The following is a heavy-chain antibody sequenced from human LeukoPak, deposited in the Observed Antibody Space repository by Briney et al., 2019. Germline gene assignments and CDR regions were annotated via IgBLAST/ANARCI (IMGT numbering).Heavy chain of an antibody. V-gene: IGHV3-11*01. CDR2: ISSSGSTI. D-gene: IGHD3-16*02. J-gene: IGHJ4*02. CDR1: GFTFSDYY. Sequence: GGSLRLSCAASGFTFSDYYMSWIRQAPGKGLEWVSYISSSGSTIYYADSVKGRFTISRDNAKNSLYLQMNSLRAEDTAVYYCASYDYVWGSYRFDNYWGQGTLVTVSS. CDR3: ASYDYVWGSYRFDNY.